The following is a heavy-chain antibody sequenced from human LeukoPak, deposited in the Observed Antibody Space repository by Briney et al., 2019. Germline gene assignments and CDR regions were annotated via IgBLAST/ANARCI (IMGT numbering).Heavy chain of an antibody. D-gene: IGHD3-3*02. V-gene: IGHV3-33*06. CDR3: SKAHKRLAPFCL. CDR2: IWYDGSKK. CDR1: GFTFSDYG. J-gene: IGHJ4*02. Sequence: GRSLRLSCAASGFTFSDYGIHWVRQAPGQGLEWVALIWYDGSKKYYADSVKGRFTISRDNTKDTLYLQLNSLRADDTAVYYCSKAHKRLAPFCLWGQGTLVTVSS.